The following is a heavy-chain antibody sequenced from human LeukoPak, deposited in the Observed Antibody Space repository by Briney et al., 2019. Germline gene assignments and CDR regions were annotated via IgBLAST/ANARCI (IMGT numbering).Heavy chain of an antibody. J-gene: IGHJ4*02. CDR2: INHSGST. Sequence: PSETLSLTCAVYGGSFGGYYWSWIRQPPGKGLEWIGEINHSGSTNYNPSLKSRVTISVDTSKNQFSLKLSSVTAADTAVYYCASSEDTAMVAYFDYWGQGTLVTVSS. CDR3: ASSEDTAMVAYFDY. CDR1: GGSFGGYY. D-gene: IGHD5-18*01. V-gene: IGHV4-34*01.